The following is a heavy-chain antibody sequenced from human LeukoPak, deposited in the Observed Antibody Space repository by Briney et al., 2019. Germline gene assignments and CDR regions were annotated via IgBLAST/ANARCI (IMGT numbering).Heavy chain of an antibody. CDR1: GGSISSYY. D-gene: IGHD3-10*01. V-gene: IGHV4-4*07. CDR2: IYTSGST. Sequence: PSETLSLTCTVSGGSISSYYWSWIRQPAGKGLEWIGRIYTSGSTNYNPSLKSRVTMSVDTSKNQFSLKLSSVTAADTAVYYCAGSRYYYGSGSYPFDYWGQGTLVTVSS. CDR3: AGSRYYYGSGSYPFDY. J-gene: IGHJ4*02.